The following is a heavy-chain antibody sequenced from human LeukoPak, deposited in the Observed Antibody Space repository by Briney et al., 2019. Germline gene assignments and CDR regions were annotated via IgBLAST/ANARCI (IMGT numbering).Heavy chain of an antibody. CDR2: INPSGGST. Sequence: ASVKVSCKASGYTFTNYHLHWVRQAPGQGLEWMGIINPSGGSTSYAQKFQDRVTMTRDTSTSTAYMELKTLRSDDTAVYFCARAGYSRFVDDLDYWGQGTLVTVSS. J-gene: IGHJ4*02. V-gene: IGHV1-46*01. D-gene: IGHD1-26*01. CDR1: GYTFTNYH. CDR3: ARAGYSRFVDDLDY.